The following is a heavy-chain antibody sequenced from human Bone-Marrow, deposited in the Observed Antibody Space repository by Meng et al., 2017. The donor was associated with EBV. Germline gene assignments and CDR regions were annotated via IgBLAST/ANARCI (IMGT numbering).Heavy chain of an antibody. CDR1: GGSISSGGYS. J-gene: IGHJ4*02. CDR3: ASSDCSSTSCYPRY. D-gene: IGHD2-2*01. Sequence: QLQLRESGSGLVKPSQTLSLTCAVSGGSISSGGYSWSWIRQPPGKGLEWIGYIYHSGSTYYNPSLKSRVTISVDRSKNQFSLKLSSVTAADTAVYYCASSDCSSTSCYPRYWGQGTLVTASS. V-gene: IGHV4-30-2*01. CDR2: IYHSGST.